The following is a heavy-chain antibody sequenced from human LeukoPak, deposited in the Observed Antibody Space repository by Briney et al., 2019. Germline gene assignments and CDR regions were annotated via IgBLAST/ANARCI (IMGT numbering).Heavy chain of an antibody. CDR2: IYPGDSDT. Sequence: GESLKISCKGSGYSFTSYWIGWVRQMPGKGLEWMGIIYPGDSDTRYSPSFQGQVTISADESISTAYLQWSSLKASDTAMYYCARHGDPTTVTTWYFDLWGRGTLVTVSS. CDR1: GYSFTSYW. J-gene: IGHJ2*01. V-gene: IGHV5-51*01. CDR3: ARHGDPTTVTTWYFDL. D-gene: IGHD4-11*01.